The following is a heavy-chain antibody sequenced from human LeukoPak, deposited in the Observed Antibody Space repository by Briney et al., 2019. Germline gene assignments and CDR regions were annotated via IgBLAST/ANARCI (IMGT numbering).Heavy chain of an antibody. CDR2: ISAYNGNT. V-gene: IGHV1-18*01. CDR1: GYTFTSYG. D-gene: IGHD4-17*01. Sequence: GASVKVSCKASGYTFTSYGISWVRQAPGQGLEWMGWISAYNGNTNYAQKLQGRVTMTTDTSTSTAYMELRSLRSDDTAVYYCARDSQTTVTTFNWFDPWGQGTLVTVSS. CDR3: ARDSQTTVTTFNWFDP. J-gene: IGHJ5*02.